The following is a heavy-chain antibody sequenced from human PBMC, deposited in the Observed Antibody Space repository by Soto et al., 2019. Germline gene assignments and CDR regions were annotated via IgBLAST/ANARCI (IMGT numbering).Heavy chain of an antibody. D-gene: IGHD6-13*01. J-gene: IGHJ6*02. Sequence: QVQLVESGGGVVQPGRSLRLSCAASGFTFSSYGMHCVLQAPGKGLEWVAVIWYDGTNKYYADSVKGRFTISRDNSKNTLYLQMNSRRAEDTAVYYCARDRGAAAGTRYYYGMDVWGQGTTVTVSS. V-gene: IGHV3-33*01. CDR1: GFTFSSYG. CDR3: ARDRGAAAGTRYYYGMDV. CDR2: IWYDGTNK.